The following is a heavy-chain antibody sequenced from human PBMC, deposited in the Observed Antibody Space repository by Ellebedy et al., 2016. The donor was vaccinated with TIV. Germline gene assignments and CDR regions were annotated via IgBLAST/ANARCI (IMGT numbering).Heavy chain of an antibody. Sequence: GESLKISCAASRVTFRSYWMHWVRQAPGEGLVWVARINNDGSSTNYADSVKGRFTISRDNAESILYLQMNSLRVEDTAMYYLAGDLDVWGQGILVNVSS. CDR1: RVTFRSYW. J-gene: IGHJ4*02. D-gene: IGHD3-3*01. CDR3: AGDLDV. CDR2: INNDGSST. V-gene: IGHV3-74*01.